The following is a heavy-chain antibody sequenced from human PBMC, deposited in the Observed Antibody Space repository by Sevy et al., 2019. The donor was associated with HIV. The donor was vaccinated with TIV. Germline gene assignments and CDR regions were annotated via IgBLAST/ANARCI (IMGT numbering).Heavy chain of an antibody. CDR3: TRWKAAQSIFDY. CDR1: GFTFGDYC. V-gene: IGHV3-49*04. Sequence: GGSLRLSCTASGFTFGDYCMSWVRQAPGKGLEWVAFLNSDVYGGTVDHAASVRGRFVISRDDSKTIAYLQMNDLKTEDTGVYYCTRWKAAQSIFDYWGQRALVTVSS. J-gene: IGHJ4*02. CDR2: LNSDVYGGTV. D-gene: IGHD6-13*01.